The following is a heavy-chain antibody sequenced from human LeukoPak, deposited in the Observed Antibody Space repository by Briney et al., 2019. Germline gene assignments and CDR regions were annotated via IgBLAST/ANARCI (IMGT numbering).Heavy chain of an antibody. CDR3: ARDTGSSWSFDY. D-gene: IGHD6-13*01. CDR1: GFTFSNYA. J-gene: IGHJ4*02. Sequence: GGSLRLSCAASGFTFSNYAMSWVRQAPGKGLEWVSAISGSGGTTFYADSVKGRFTISRDISENTLYLQMNSLRAEDTAVYYCARDTGSSWSFDYWGQGTLVTVSS. V-gene: IGHV3-23*01. CDR2: ISGSGGTT.